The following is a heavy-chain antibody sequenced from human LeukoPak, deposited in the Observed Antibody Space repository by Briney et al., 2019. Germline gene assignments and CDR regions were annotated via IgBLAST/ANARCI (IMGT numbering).Heavy chain of an antibody. CDR1: GDSIDAGGYY. CDR3: ARKVGYSYGLDY. CDR2: IYHSGST. D-gene: IGHD5-18*01. J-gene: IGHJ4*02. Sequence: PSQTLSLTCSVSGDSIDAGGYYWSWIRQPPGKGLEWIAFIYHSGSTNYNPSLKSRVTISVDKSKNQFSLKLSSVTAADTAVYYCARKVGYSYGLDYWGQGTLVTVSS. V-gene: IGHV4-30-2*01.